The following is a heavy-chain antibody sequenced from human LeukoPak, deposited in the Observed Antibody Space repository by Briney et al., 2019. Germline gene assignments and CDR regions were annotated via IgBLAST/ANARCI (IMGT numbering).Heavy chain of an antibody. J-gene: IGHJ6*02. D-gene: IGHD3-9*01. CDR2: MSYSGST. Sequence: ISTVSSGSIRSYSYYWGGIRQRPGKGLEWIGSMSYSGSTYYNPSLESRVTISVDTSKNQFSLKLTSVTVADTAVYYCARDTYYDILTGYRGFVDVWGQGTTVTVSS. CDR3: ARDTYYDILTGYRGFVDV. CDR1: SGSIRSYSYY. V-gene: IGHV4-39*02.